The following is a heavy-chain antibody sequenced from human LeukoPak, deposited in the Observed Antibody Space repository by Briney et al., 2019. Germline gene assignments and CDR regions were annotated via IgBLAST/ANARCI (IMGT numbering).Heavy chain of an antibody. CDR2: IYHSGST. Sequence: SQTPSLTCAVSGGSISSGGYSWSWIRQPPGKGLEWIGYIYHSGSTYYNPSLKSRVTISVDRSKNQFSLKLSSVTAADTAVYYCARYHDSSGYSFDYWGQGTLVTVSS. V-gene: IGHV4-30-2*01. CDR1: GGSISSGGYS. CDR3: ARYHDSSGYSFDY. J-gene: IGHJ4*02. D-gene: IGHD3-22*01.